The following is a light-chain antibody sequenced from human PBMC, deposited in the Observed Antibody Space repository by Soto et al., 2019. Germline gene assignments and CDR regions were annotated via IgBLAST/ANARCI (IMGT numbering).Light chain of an antibody. Sequence: DIQMTQSPPTLSASIGDRVTITCRASQSVSRWLAWYQQKPGKAPKLLIYKASTLESGVPSRFSGSGSGTEFTLAISSLQPDDSATYYCQQYNDNWTFGQGTKVDIK. CDR1: QSVSRW. V-gene: IGKV1-5*03. CDR3: QQYNDNWT. CDR2: KAS. J-gene: IGKJ1*01.